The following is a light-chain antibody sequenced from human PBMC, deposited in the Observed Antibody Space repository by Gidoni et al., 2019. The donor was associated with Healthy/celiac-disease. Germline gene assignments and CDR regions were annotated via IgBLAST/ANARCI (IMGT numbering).Light chain of an antibody. CDR2: GNS. Sequence: QSVLTQPPSVSGAPGQRVTISCTGSSSNIGAGYDVHWYQQLPGTAPKLLIYGNSKRPSGVPDRFPGSKSGPSASLAITGLQAEDEADYYCQSYDSSLSGWVFGGGTKLTVL. CDR3: QSYDSSLSGWV. CDR1: SSNIGAGYD. V-gene: IGLV1-40*01. J-gene: IGLJ3*02.